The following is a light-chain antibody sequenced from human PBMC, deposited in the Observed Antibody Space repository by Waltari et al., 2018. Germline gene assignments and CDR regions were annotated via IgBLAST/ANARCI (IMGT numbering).Light chain of an antibody. Sequence: QSALTQPASVSGSPGQSITISCTGSSSDVGGDDSVSWYEDHPGQAPKVIIYYVNKRPSGVSDRFSGSTSGNTASLTISGLQAEDEATFYCSSQSTNNGVIFGGGTKVTVL. J-gene: IGLJ2*01. V-gene: IGLV2-14*03. CDR3: SSQSTNNGVI. CDR2: YVN. CDR1: SSDVGGDDS.